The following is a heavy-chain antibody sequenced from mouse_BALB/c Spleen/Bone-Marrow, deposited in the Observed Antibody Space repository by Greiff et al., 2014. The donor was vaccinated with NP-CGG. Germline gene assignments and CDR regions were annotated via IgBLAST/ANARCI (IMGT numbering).Heavy chain of an antibody. CDR3: AKGGNYRYDFDY. J-gene: IGHJ2*01. Sequence: VQLQQPGPGLVKPGASVKISCKASGYTFTSYVMHWVKQKPGQGLEWIGYINPYNDGTKYNEKFKGMATLTSDRSSSTAYMELSSLTAEDSAVYCCAKGGNYRYDFDYWGQGTTLTVSS. V-gene: IGHV1-14*01. CDR1: GYTFTSYV. D-gene: IGHD2-14*01. CDR2: INPYNDGT.